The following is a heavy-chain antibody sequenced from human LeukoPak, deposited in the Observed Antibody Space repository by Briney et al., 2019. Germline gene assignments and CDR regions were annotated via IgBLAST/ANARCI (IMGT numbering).Heavy chain of an antibody. CDR2: INHSGST. CDR3: ARGGRFRYYYDSSGYYLDY. V-gene: IGHV4-34*01. D-gene: IGHD3-22*01. J-gene: IGHJ4*02. CDR1: GGSFCGYY. Sequence: SETLSLTCGVYGGSFCGYYGSCLRQPPGEAREGSGEINHSGSTKQNPPLKSRVTISVNTSKNQFSLKLSSVTAADTAVYYCARGGRFRYYYDSSGYYLDYWGQGTLVTVSS.